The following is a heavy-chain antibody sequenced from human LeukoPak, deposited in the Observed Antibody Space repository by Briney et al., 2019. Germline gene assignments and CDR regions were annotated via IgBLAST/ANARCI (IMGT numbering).Heavy chain of an antibody. CDR3: ASPGSVGDTGMPDY. CDR1: GFTFSSYW. J-gene: IGHJ4*02. D-gene: IGHD5-18*01. Sequence: GGSLRLSCAASGFTFSSYWMSWVRQAPGKGLEWVAIIKQDGSEKYYVDSVKGRFTISRDNAKNSLYLQMNSLRAEDTAVYYCASPGSVGDTGMPDYWGQGTLVTVSS. V-gene: IGHV3-7*01. CDR2: IKQDGSEK.